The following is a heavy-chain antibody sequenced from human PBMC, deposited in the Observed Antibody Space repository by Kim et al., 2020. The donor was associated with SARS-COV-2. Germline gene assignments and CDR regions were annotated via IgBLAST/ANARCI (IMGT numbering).Heavy chain of an antibody. D-gene: IGHD3-10*01. V-gene: IGHV4-59*01. CDR3: AGELWFGELSDYYYGMDV. Sequence: SETLSLTCTVSGGSISSYYWSWIRQPPGKGLEWIGYIYYSGSTNYNPSLKSRVTISVDTSKNQFSLKLSSVTAADTAVYYCAGELWFGELSDYYYGMDVWGQGTTVTVSS. CDR1: GGSISSYY. CDR2: IYYSGST. J-gene: IGHJ6*02.